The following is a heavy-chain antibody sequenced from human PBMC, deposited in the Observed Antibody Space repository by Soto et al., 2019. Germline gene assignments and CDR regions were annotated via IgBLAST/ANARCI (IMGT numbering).Heavy chain of an antibody. CDR3: AKDLGLDGSASYSYH. V-gene: IGHV3-30*18. CDR2: ISYDGSHK. D-gene: IGHD3-10*01. CDR1: GFSFSGFG. J-gene: IGHJ5*02. Sequence: QVQLVESGGGVVQPGGSLRLSCAASGFSFSGFGLHWVRHTPGKGLEWLAVISYDGSHKLHADSVQGRFTISRDNSKNTLSLQMNSLRTQDTAMYYCAKDLGLDGSASYSYHWGQGTLVSVSS.